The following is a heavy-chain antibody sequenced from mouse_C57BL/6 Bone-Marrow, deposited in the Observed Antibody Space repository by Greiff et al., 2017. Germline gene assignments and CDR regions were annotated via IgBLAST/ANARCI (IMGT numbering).Heavy chain of an antibody. D-gene: IGHD2-3*01. J-gene: IGHJ1*03. CDR1: GYTFTSYW. CDR2: LYPGNSDT. Sequence: EVQLQQSGTVLARPGASVKMSCKTSGYTFTSYWMHWVKQRPGQGLEWIGALYPGNSDTSYNQKFKGKAKLTAVTSASTAYMELSSLTNEDSAVYYCTYLYDSWYFDVWGTGTTVTVSS. CDR3: TYLYDSWYFDV. V-gene: IGHV1-5*01.